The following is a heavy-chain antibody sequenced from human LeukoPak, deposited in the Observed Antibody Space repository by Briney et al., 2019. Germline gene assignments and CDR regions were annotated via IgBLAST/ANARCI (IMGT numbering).Heavy chain of an antibody. CDR3: ARGLSRYYGSGSEYYFDY. CDR1: GYTFTSYG. Sequence: GASVKVSCKASGYTFTSYGISWVRQAPGQGLEWMGWISAYNGNTNYAQKLQGRVTMTTDTSTSTAYMELRSLRSDDTAVYYCARGLSRYYGSGSEYYFDYWGQGTLVTVSS. J-gene: IGHJ4*02. CDR2: ISAYNGNT. V-gene: IGHV1-18*01. D-gene: IGHD3-10*01.